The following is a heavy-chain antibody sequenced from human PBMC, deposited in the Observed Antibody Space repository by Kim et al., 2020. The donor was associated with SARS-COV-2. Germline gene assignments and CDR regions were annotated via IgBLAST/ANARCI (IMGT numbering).Heavy chain of an antibody. V-gene: IGHV3-21*01. CDR2: ISINSTYI. J-gene: IGHJ6*02. Sequence: GGSLRLSCAASGFTFRDYDMNWVRQAPGKGLEWVSSISINSTYIYYGDSVRGRFTISRDNAKNSFYLQMHSLRADDTAVYYCARGDWTQHWGMDVWGQGTTVTVSS. CDR3: ARGDWTQHWGMDV. CDR1: GFTFRDYD. D-gene: IGHD1-1*01.